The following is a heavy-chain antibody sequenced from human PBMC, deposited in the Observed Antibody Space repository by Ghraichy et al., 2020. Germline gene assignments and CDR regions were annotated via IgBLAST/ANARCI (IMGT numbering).Heavy chain of an antibody. Sequence: GGSLRLSCAASGFTFSNYAMTWVRQPPGKGLEWVSTITGSGVRTFSADSVKGRFTLSRDNSKNTVFLQMNSLRAEDTAVYYCAKRGFDLSGYYFYEYWGQGSLVTVSS. CDR2: ITGSGVRT. V-gene: IGHV3-23*01. CDR1: GFTFSNYA. J-gene: IGHJ4*02. CDR3: AKRGFDLSGYYFYEY. D-gene: IGHD3-22*01.